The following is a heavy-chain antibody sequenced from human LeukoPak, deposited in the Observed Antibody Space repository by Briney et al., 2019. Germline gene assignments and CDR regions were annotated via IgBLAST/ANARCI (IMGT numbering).Heavy chain of an antibody. CDR3: ARRSAAAGIDAFDI. D-gene: IGHD6-13*01. V-gene: IGHV3-13*01. J-gene: IGHJ3*02. Sequence: GGSLRLSCSASGFSFRNYDMHWVRQPTGKGLEWVSAVGTGGDTYYAGSVKGRFTVVRENAKNTLYLQMNSLRAGDTAMYYCARRSAAAGIDAFDIWGQGIMVTVSS. CDR2: VGTGGDT. CDR1: GFSFRNYD.